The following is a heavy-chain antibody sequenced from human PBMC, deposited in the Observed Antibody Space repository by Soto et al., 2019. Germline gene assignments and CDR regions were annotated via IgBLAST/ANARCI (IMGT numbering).Heavy chain of an antibody. CDR1: GITLSRSW. D-gene: IGHD3-22*01. V-gene: IGHV3-7*04. Sequence: EVQLVESGGGLVQPGGSLRLSCAASGITLSRSWMTWVRQAPGKGLEWVANIKQDGSETHYVDSVRGRFTISRDNARNSLHLQMNGLSAEDTAVYYCARDPYASGGYAAFDILGQGTVVTVSS. CDR3: ARDPYASGGYAAFDI. CDR2: IKQDGSET. J-gene: IGHJ3*02.